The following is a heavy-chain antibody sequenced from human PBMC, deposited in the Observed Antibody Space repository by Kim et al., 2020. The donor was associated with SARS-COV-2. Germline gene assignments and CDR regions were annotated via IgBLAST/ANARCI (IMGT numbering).Heavy chain of an antibody. Sequence: GGSLRLSCAASGFTFSSYGMHWVRQAPGKGLEWVAVISYDGSNKYYADSVKGRFTISRDNSKNTLYLQMNSLRAEDTAVYYCAKLYYDSSGYPDYYYYYM. V-gene: IGHV3-30*18. CDR3: AKLYYDSSGYPDYYYYYM. CDR2: ISYDGSNK. D-gene: IGHD3-22*01. J-gene: IGHJ6*03. CDR1: GFTFSSYG.